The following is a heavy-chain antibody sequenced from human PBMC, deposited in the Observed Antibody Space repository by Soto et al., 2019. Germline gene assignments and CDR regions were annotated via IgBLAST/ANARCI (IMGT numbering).Heavy chain of an antibody. CDR3: ARDFVAAAGTARYYYYGMDV. Sequence: SETLSLTCTVSGGSVSSGSYYWSWIRQPPGKGLEWIGYIYYSGSTNYNPSLKSRVTISVDTSKNQFSLKLSSVTAADTAVYYCARDFVAAAGTARYYYYGMDVWGQGTTVTVSS. V-gene: IGHV4-61*01. CDR1: GGSVSSGSYY. J-gene: IGHJ6*02. D-gene: IGHD6-13*01. CDR2: IYYSGST.